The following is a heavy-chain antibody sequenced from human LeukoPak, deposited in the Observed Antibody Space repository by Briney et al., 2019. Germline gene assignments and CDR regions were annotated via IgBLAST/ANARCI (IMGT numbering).Heavy chain of an antibody. V-gene: IGHV5-51*01. CDR3: ARRRGPRIAAAGPFDY. CDR2: IYPGDSDT. D-gene: IGHD6-13*01. CDR1: GYSFTSYW. J-gene: IGHJ4*02. Sequence: PGESLKISCKGSGYSFTSYWIGWVRQMPAKGLEWMGIIYPGDSDTRYSPSFQGQVTISADKSISTAYLQWSSLKASDTAMYYCARRRGPRIAAAGPFDYWGQGTLVTVSS.